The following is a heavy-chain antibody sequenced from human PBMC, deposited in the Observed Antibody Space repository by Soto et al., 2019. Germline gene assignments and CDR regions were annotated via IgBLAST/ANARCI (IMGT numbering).Heavy chain of an antibody. Sequence: SETLSLTCSVTGGSISSSNFYWGWIRQPPGKGLQWIGSIYYSGSTYYNPSLKTRVTIFVDTSKNQFSLKLSSVTAADTAVYYCAREPSSRYFGSTGIDPWGQGTLVTVSS. D-gene: IGHD3-9*01. CDR3: AREPSSRYFGSTGIDP. CDR1: GGSISSSNFY. CDR2: IYYSGST. V-gene: IGHV4-39*07. J-gene: IGHJ5*02.